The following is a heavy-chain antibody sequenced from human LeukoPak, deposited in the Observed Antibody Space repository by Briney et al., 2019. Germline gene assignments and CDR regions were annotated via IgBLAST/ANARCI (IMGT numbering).Heavy chain of an antibody. V-gene: IGHV4-39*01. CDR1: GGSISSSGYF. CDR3: ARFSGSYFDY. CDR2: MSFSGST. Sequence: SETLSLTCTVSGGSISSSGYFWGWIRQPPGKGLEWIGSMSFSGSTYYNPSLKSRVTISVDKSKNQFSLNLSSVTDADTAVYYSARFSGSYFDYWGQGTLVTASS. D-gene: IGHD1-26*01. J-gene: IGHJ4*03.